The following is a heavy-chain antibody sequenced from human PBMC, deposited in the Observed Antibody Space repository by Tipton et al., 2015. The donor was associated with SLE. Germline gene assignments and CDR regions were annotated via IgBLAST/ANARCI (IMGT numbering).Heavy chain of an antibody. CDR3: ARPDYYDSSASPY. D-gene: IGHD3-22*01. CDR2: IYPGDSDT. J-gene: IGHJ4*02. CDR1: GYSFTNYW. Sequence: QLVQSGAEVKNPGESLKIACKGSGYSFTNYWIGWVRQMPGKGLEWMVIIYPGDSDTRYSPSFLGQVTISADKSISTAYLQWSSLKASDTAMYYCARPDYYDSSASPYWGQGTLVTVSS. V-gene: IGHV5-51*03.